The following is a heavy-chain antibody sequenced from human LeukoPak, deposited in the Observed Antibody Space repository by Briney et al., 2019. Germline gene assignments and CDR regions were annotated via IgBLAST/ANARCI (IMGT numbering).Heavy chain of an antibody. CDR1: GYTFTGYY. Sequence: ASVKVSCKASGYTFTGYYMHWVRQAPGQGLEWMGWINPNSGGTNYAQKFQGRVTMTRDTSISTAYMELSRLRSDDTAVYYCARDLKAVAGGGYYFDYWGQGTLVTVSS. D-gene: IGHD6-19*01. CDR2: INPNSGGT. J-gene: IGHJ4*02. V-gene: IGHV1-2*02. CDR3: ARDLKAVAGGGYYFDY.